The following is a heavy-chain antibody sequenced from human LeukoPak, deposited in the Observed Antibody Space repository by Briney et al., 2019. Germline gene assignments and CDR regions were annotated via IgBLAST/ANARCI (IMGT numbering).Heavy chain of an antibody. CDR2: IKEDGSEK. D-gene: IGHD3-16*01. V-gene: IGHV3-7*05. CDR3: ARGGGRHVEY. Sequence: GGSLRLSCAASGFTFSSYWMSWVRQAPGKGLEWVANIKEDGSEKNYVDSVKGRFTISRDNAKNSLYRQMHSLSAEDTAVYYCARGGGRHVEYWGQGNLVTVSS. CDR1: GFTFSSYW. J-gene: IGHJ4*02.